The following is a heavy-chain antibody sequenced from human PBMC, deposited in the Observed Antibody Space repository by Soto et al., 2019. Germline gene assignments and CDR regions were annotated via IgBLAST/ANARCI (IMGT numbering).Heavy chain of an antibody. J-gene: IGHJ4*02. V-gene: IGHV4-59*01. CDR1: GDSISTYY. CDR2: LYYGRSA. Sequence: QVQLQESGPGLVKPSETLSLTCAVSGDSISTYYCMWIRQPPGKGLESIGYLYYGRSANYNPSLKSRVTLSVDTSTNQCPLTLSSMTAADTAVYYCALRSMAVVPEYWGQGTLVTVSS. CDR3: ALRSMAVVPEY. D-gene: IGHD3-22*01.